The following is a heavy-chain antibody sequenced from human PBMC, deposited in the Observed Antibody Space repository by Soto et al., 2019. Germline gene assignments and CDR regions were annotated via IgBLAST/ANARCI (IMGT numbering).Heavy chain of an antibody. Sequence: PGESLKISCKGSGYSFTSYWIGWVRQMPGKGLEWMGIIYPGDSDTRYSPSFQGQVTISADKSISTAYLQWSSLKASDTAMYYCAMALYYYDTSAAFDIWGQGTMVTVSS. CDR1: GYSFTSYW. J-gene: IGHJ3*02. V-gene: IGHV5-51*01. CDR2: IYPGDSDT. D-gene: IGHD3-22*01. CDR3: AMALYYYDTSAAFDI.